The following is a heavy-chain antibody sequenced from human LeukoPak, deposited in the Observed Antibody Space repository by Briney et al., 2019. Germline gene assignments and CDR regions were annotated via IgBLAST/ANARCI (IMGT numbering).Heavy chain of an antibody. V-gene: IGHV3-48*03. CDR1: GFTFSSYE. CDR3: ARASSYYGSGSYPYDY. CDR2: ISSSGSTI. D-gene: IGHD3-10*01. Sequence: GGSLRLSCAASGFTFSSYEMNWVRQAPGKGLEWVSYISSSGSTIYYADSVKGRFTISRDNAKNSLYLQMNSLRAEDTAVYYCARASSYYGSGSYPYDYWGQGTLVTVSS. J-gene: IGHJ4*02.